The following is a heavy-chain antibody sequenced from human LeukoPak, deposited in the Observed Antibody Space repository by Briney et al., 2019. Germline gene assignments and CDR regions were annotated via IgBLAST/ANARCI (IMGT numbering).Heavy chain of an antibody. V-gene: IGHV4-59*01. D-gene: IGHD3-3*01. CDR1: RGSISSYY. Sequence: KTSETLSLTCTVSRGSISSYYWSWIRQPPGKGLEWIGYIDNSGSTNSNPSLKSRVTMSVDTFNDQFPLKLSSVTAADTAVHYCARGRITIFGVVNPHFDYWGHGTLVTVSS. J-gene: IGHJ4*01. CDR2: IDNSGST. CDR3: ARGRITIFGVVNPHFDY.